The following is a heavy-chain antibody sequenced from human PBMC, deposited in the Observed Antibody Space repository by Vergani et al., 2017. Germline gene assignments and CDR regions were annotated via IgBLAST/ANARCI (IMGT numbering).Heavy chain of an antibody. Sequence: QVQLQQWGAGLLKPSETLSLTCAVYGGSFSGYYWSWIRQPPGKGLEWIGEINHSGSTYYNPSLKSRVTISVDRSKNQFSLKLSSVTAADTAVYYCARGTGELSFTYFDYWGQGTLVTVSS. J-gene: IGHJ4*02. CDR3: ARGTGELSFTYFDY. D-gene: IGHD3-16*02. V-gene: IGHV4-34*01. CDR1: GGSFSGYY. CDR2: INHSGST.